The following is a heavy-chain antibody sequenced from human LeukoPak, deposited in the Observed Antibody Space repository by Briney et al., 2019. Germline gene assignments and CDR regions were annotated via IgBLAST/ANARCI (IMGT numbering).Heavy chain of an antibody. CDR1: GGSISSYY. V-gene: IGHV4-59*01. Sequence: SETLSLTCTVSGGSISSYYWSWIRQPPGKGLEWIGYIYYSGSTNYNPSLKSRVTISVDTSKNQFSLKLSSVTAADTAVYYCARGSRSHSSSSNRPVRYFDYWGQGTLVTVSS. CDR3: ARGSRSHSSSSNRPVRYFDY. J-gene: IGHJ4*02. CDR2: IYYSGST. D-gene: IGHD6-13*01.